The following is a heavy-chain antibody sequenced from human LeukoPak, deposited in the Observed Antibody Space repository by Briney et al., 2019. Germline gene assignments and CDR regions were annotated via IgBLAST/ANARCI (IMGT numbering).Heavy chain of an antibody. D-gene: IGHD2-15*01. V-gene: IGHV3-23*01. CDR1: GFTFSSYA. Sequence: GGSLRLSCAASGFTFSSYAMSWVRQAPGKGLEWVSAISGSGGSTYYADSVKGRFTISRDNCKNTLYLQMNSLRAEDTAVYYCAKDSSRTWGYSNWFDPWGQGTLVTVSS. CDR2: ISGSGGST. J-gene: IGHJ5*02. CDR3: AKDSSRTWGYSNWFDP.